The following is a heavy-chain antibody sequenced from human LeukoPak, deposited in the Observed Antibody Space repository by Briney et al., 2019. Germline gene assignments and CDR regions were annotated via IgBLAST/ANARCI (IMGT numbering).Heavy chain of an antibody. CDR1: GGSISSGSYY. Sequence: SQTLSLTCTVSGGSISSGSYYWSWIRQPVGKGLEWIGRIYTSGGTNYNPSLKSRVTISVDTSKNQFSLKLSSVTAADTAVYYCARYSYGYDWFDPWGQGTLVTVSS. V-gene: IGHV4-61*02. CDR2: IYTSGGT. J-gene: IGHJ5*02. CDR3: ARYSYGYDWFDP. D-gene: IGHD5-18*01.